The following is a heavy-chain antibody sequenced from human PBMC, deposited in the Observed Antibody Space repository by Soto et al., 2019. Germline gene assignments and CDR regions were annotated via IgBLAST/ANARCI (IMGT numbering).Heavy chain of an antibody. CDR3: ARAVGPFDF. V-gene: IGHV3-33*01. CDR1: GFIFSTYG. D-gene: IGHD1-26*01. Sequence: PGGSLRLSCAASGFIFSTYGMHWVRQAPGKGLEWVAVICYDGSNKYYGDSVKGRFTISRDNSKNTLYLQMNILRAEDTAVYYCARAVGPFDFWGQGTMVTVSS. J-gene: IGHJ3*01. CDR2: ICYDGSNK.